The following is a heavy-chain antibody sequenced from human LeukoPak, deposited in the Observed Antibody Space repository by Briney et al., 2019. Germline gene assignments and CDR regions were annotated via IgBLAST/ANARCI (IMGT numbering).Heavy chain of an antibody. Sequence: PSETLSLTCAVYGGSFSGYYWGWIRQPPGKGLEWIGEINHSGSTNYNPSLKSRVTISVDTSKNQFSLKLSSVTAADTAVYYCARGRWLRSSFDYWGQGTLVTVSS. D-gene: IGHD5-12*01. CDR2: INHSGST. CDR3: ARGRWLRSSFDY. J-gene: IGHJ4*02. V-gene: IGHV4-34*01. CDR1: GGSFSGYY.